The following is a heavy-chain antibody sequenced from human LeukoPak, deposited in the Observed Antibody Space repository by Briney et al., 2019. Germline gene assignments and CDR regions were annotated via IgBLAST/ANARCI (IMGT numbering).Heavy chain of an antibody. D-gene: IGHD3-22*01. CDR3: ASCPQTYYYESYFDY. CDR1: GYTFTGYY. J-gene: IGHJ4*02. V-gene: IGHV1-69*05. CDR2: IIPIFGTA. Sequence: GASVKVSCKASGYTFTGYYMHWVRQAPGQGLEWIGRIIPIFGTANYAQKFQGRVTITTDESTSTAYMELSSLRSEDTAVYYCASCPQTYYYESYFDYWGQGTLVTVSS.